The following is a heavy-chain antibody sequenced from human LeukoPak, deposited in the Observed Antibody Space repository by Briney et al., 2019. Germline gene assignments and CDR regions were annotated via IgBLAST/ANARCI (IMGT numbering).Heavy chain of an antibody. CDR3: AKKRQPGYYYYYYGMDV. J-gene: IGHJ6*02. D-gene: IGHD1-14*01. CDR2: ISDSGGST. CDR1: GFTFSSYA. V-gene: IGHV3-23*01. Sequence: GGSLRLSYAASGFTFSSYAMSWVRQAPGKGLEWVSAISDSGGSTYYADSVKGRFTISRDNSKNTLYLQMNSLRAEDTAVYYCAKKRQPGYYYYYYGMDVWGQGTTVTVSS.